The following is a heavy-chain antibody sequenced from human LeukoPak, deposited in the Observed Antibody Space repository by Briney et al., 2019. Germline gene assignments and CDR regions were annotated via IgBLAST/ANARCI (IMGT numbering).Heavy chain of an antibody. Sequence: GGSLRLSCAASGFTFSSYAMHWVRQAPGKGLEWVAVISYDGSNKYYADSVKGRFTISRDNSKNTLYLQMNCLRAEDTAVYYCATGPYSSSWYVIDYWGQGTLVTVSS. CDR1: GFTFSSYA. J-gene: IGHJ4*02. V-gene: IGHV3-30-3*01. CDR2: ISYDGSNK. CDR3: ATGPYSSSWYVIDY. D-gene: IGHD6-13*01.